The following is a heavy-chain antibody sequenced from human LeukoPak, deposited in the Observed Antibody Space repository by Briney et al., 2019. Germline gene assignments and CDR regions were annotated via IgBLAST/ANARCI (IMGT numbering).Heavy chain of an antibody. CDR2: IIHIFGAA. CDR3: ARDPIMITFGGVIVRRNYFDY. CDR1: GGTFSSYA. D-gene: IGHD3-16*02. Sequence: SSVNVSCKASGGTFSSYAISWVRPPPGRGREWMGGIIHIFGAAKYAQKFQGRVTITTDESTSTAYMELSSLRSEDTAVYYCARDPIMITFGGVIVRRNYFDYWGQGTLVTVSS. J-gene: IGHJ4*02. V-gene: IGHV1-69*05.